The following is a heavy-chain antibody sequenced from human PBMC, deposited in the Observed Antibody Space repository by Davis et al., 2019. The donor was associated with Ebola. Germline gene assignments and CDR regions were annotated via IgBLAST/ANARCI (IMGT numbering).Heavy chain of an antibody. CDR3: AKGTTVTLYWYFDL. V-gene: IGHV3-23*01. D-gene: IGHD4-17*01. CDR2: ISGSGGST. J-gene: IGHJ2*01. CDR1: GFTVSSNF. Sequence: GESLKISCAASGFTVSSNFMSWVRQAPGKGLEWVSGISGSGGSTYYADSVKGRFTISRDNSKNTLYLQMNSLRAEDTAVYYCAKGTTVTLYWYFDLWGRGTLVTVSS.